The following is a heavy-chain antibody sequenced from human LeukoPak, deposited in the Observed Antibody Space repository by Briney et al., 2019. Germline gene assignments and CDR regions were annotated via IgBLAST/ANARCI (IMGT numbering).Heavy chain of an antibody. Sequence: GGSLRLSCAASGFTFSSFWRIWVRQAPGKGLEWVGNIKEDGSVKNYVDSVKGRFTISRDNAKNSLFLQMNSLRAEDTAVYYCARERYGNYNWGQGTLVTVSS. D-gene: IGHD4-11*01. V-gene: IGHV3-7*03. CDR3: ARERYGNYN. CDR1: GFTFSSFW. CDR2: IKEDGSVK. J-gene: IGHJ4*02.